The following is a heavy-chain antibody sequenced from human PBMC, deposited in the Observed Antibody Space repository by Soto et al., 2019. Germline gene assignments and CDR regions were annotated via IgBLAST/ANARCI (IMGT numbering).Heavy chain of an antibody. CDR3: ARRPDTLSGPDAFGL. J-gene: IGHJ3*01. CDR1: GDSITSDGFY. Sequence: QVHLQESGPGVVKPSQTLSLTCSVSGDSITSDGFYWSWIRQHPGKGLEWIGAVYYRVGGSYNPSLYPTRKRRVSMSLDTSESHLSLKRASVAAADTAVYFCARRPDTLSGPDAFGLWGPGTMVHVAS. V-gene: IGHV4-31*03. D-gene: IGHD3-10*01. CDR2: VYYRVGG.